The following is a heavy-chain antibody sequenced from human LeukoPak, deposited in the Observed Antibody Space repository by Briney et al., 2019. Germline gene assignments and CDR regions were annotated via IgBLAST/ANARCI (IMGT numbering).Heavy chain of an antibody. D-gene: IGHD2/OR15-2a*01. J-gene: IGHJ4*02. CDR1: GFTVSSNY. Sequence: GGSLRLSCAASGFTVSSNYMSWVRQAPGKGLEWVSVIYSGTSTYYADSVKGRFTISRDNSKKMLYLQMNSLRAEDTAVYYCARVNIAGDFDYWGQGTLVTVSS. CDR2: IYSGTST. CDR3: ARVNIAGDFDY. V-gene: IGHV3-66*01.